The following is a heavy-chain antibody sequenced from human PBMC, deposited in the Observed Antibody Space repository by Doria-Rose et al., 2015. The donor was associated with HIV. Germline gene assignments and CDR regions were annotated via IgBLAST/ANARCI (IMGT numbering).Heavy chain of an antibody. CDR3: ARGPSDFGDYVAFQH. Sequence: ETLSLPCAVYGGSLSLYYWPWILQSPGKGLEWIGEINHGGSTNYNPSLKSRVTISLDMSKNQFSLKVTSVTAADTAVYYCARGPSDFGDYVAFQHGGQGNRGNGS. V-gene: IGHV4-34*01. CDR2: INHGGST. J-gene: IGHJ1*01. CDR1: GGSLSLYY. D-gene: IGHD4-17*01.